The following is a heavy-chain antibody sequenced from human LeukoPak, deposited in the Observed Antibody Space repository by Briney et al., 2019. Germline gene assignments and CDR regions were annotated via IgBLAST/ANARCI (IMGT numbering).Heavy chain of an antibody. J-gene: IGHJ4*02. CDR2: ISVSGGTT. D-gene: IGHD7-27*01. Sequence: PGGSLRLSCAASGFTFSSYGMGWVRQAPGKGLEWVSVISVSGGTTYYADSVKGRFTISRDKSKNTLYLQMNSLRAEDTAVYYCAKSKFPSGAYYFDSWGQGTLVTVSS. CDR1: GFTFSSYG. CDR3: AKSKFPSGAYYFDS. V-gene: IGHV3-23*01.